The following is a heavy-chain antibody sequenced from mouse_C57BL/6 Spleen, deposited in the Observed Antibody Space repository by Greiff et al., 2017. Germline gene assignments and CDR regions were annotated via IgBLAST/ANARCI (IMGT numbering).Heavy chain of an antibody. CDR1: GYSITSDY. CDR3: ARGDYYGSSYLTWYFDV. V-gene: IGHV3-8*01. J-gene: IGHJ1*03. D-gene: IGHD1-1*01. CDR2: ISYSGST. Sequence: EVKVVESGPGLAKPSQTLSLTCSVTGYSITSDYWNWIRKFPGNKLEYMGYISYSGSTYYNPSLKSRISITRDTSKNQYYLQLNSVTTEDTATYYCARGDYYGSSYLTWYFDVWGTGTTVTVSS.